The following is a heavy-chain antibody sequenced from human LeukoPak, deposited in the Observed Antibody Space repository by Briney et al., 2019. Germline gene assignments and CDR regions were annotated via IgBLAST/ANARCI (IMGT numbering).Heavy chain of an antibody. CDR3: AKASLWFGEFD. D-gene: IGHD3-10*01. V-gene: IGHV3-23*01. CDR2: ISGSGSHT. J-gene: IGHJ4*02. CDR1: GFTFTTYA. Sequence: GGSLRLSCSASGFTFTTYAMTWVRQAPGKGLEWLSVISGSGSHTYYADSVGGRFTISRDNSKNTLYLQMNSLRAEDTAVYYCAKASLWFGEFDWGQGTLVTVSS.